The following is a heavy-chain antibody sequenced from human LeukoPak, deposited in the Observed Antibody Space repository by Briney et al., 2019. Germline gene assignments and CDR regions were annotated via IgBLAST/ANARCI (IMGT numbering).Heavy chain of an antibody. Sequence: GGSLRLSCAASGFTVSRNYMSWVRQAPGKGLEWVSVIYSGGSTYYADSVKGRFTISRDNSKNTLYLQMNSLRAEDTAVYYCASATGFGGDACDIWGQGTMVTVSS. V-gene: IGHV3-66*01. D-gene: IGHD3-16*01. CDR1: GFTVSRNY. CDR2: IYSGGST. J-gene: IGHJ3*02. CDR3: ASATGFGGDACDI.